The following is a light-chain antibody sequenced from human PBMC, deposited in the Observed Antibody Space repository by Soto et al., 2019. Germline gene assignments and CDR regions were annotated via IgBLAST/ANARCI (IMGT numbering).Light chain of an antibody. J-gene: IGKJ3*01. CDR2: WAS. V-gene: IGKV4-1*01. CDR1: QSVLYSSNNKNY. CDR3: QQYYSTPPDT. Sequence: DIVMTQSPDSLAVSLGERATINCKSSQSVLYSSNNKNYLAWYQQKPGQPPKLLIYWASTQESGVPDRFSGSGSGTDFTLTIRSLQAEDVAVYSCQQYYSTPPDTFGPGTKVDIK.